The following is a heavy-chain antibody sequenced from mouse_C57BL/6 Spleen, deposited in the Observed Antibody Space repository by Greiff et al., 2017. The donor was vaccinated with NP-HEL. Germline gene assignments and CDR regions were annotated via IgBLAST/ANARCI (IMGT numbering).Heavy chain of an antibody. V-gene: IGHV1-82*01. Sequence: VQLQQSGPELVKPGASVKISCKASGYAFSSSWMNWVKQRPGKGLEWIGRIYPGDGDTNYNGKFKGKATLTADKSASTAYMQLSSLTSEDSAVYFCAREGGTGGYWYFDVWGTGTTVTVSS. CDR3: AREGGTGGYWYFDV. CDR1: GYAFSSSW. CDR2: IYPGDGDT. J-gene: IGHJ1*03.